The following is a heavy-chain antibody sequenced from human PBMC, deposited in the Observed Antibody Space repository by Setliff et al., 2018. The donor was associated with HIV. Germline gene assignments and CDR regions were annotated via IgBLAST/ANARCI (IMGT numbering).Heavy chain of an antibody. J-gene: IGHJ4*02. CDR3: ARDRGSQGFDY. V-gene: IGHV1-18*01. CDR1: GYTFTTYG. CDR2: ISAYNDNT. D-gene: IGHD1-26*01. Sequence: GASVKVSCKASGYTFTTYGITWVRQAPGQGLEWMGWISAYNDNTNYAQKLQGRVTMTTDTSTSTAYMELRSLRSDDTAVYYCARDRGSQGFDYWGQGTLVTVSS.